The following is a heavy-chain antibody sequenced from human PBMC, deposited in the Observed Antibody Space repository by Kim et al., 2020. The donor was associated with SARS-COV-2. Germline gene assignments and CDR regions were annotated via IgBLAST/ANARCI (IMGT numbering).Heavy chain of an antibody. V-gene: IGHV4-39*07. CDR3: ARGIAAAVLKRFDP. D-gene: IGHD6-13*01. CDR1: GGSISSSSYY. Sequence: SETLSLTCTVSGGSISSSSYYWGWIRQPPGKGLEWIGSIYYSGSTYYNPSLKSRVTISVDTSKNQFSLKLSSVTAADTAVYYCARGIAAAVLKRFDPWGQGTLVTVSS. CDR2: IYYSGST. J-gene: IGHJ5*02.